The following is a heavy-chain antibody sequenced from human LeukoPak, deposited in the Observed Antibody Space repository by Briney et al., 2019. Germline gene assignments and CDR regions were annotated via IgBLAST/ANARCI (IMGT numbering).Heavy chain of an antibody. J-gene: IGHJ5*02. CDR1: GGSFSGYY. CDR2: INHSGST. CDR3: ARMDSWFDP. Sequence: SETLSLTCAVYGGSFSGYYWSWIRQPPGKGLEWIGEINHSGSTNYNPSLKSRVTISVDTSKNQFSLKLSSVTAADKAVYYCARMDSWFDPWGQGTLVTVSS. V-gene: IGHV4-34*01. D-gene: IGHD2-2*03.